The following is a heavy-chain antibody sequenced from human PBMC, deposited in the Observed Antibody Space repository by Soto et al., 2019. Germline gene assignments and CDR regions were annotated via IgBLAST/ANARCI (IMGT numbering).Heavy chain of an antibody. Sequence: SETLSLTCAVSGGSISSGGYSWSWIRQPPGKGLEWIGYIYHSGSTYYNPSLKSRVTISVDRSKNQFSLKLSSVTAADTAVYYCARGVPVRFDFWAQGTLVTVSS. CDR2: IYHSGST. CDR3: ARGVPVRFDF. D-gene: IGHD4-17*01. CDR1: GGSISSGGYS. V-gene: IGHV4-30-2*01. J-gene: IGHJ4*02.